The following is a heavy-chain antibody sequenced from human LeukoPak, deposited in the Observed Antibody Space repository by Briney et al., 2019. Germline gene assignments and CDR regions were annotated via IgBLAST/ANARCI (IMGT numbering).Heavy chain of an antibody. CDR1: GFTFSSYS. CDR3: ARIPRRVAAAGPKYFDY. V-gene: IGHV3-48*02. CDR2: ISSSSSTI. D-gene: IGHD6-13*01. Sequence: PGGSLRLSCAASGFTFSSYSMNWVRQAPGKGLEWVSYISSSSSTIYYADSVKGRFTISRDNAKNSLCLQMNSLRDEDTAVYYCARIPRRVAAAGPKYFDYRGQGTLVTVSS. J-gene: IGHJ4*02.